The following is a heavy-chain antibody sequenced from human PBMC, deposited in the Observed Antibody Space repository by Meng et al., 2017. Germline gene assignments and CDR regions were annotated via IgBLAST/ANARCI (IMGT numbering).Heavy chain of an antibody. V-gene: IGHV4-34*01. CDR1: GGSFSGYY. D-gene: IGHD6-13*01. CDR3: ARATNSGIAAAGWFDP. J-gene: IGHJ5*02. Sequence: SETLSLTCAVYGGSFSGYYWSWIRQPPGKGLEWIGEINHSGSTNYNPSLKSRVTISVDTSKNQFSLKLSSVTAADTAVYYCARATNSGIAAAGWFDPWGQGTRVTVSS. CDR2: INHSGST.